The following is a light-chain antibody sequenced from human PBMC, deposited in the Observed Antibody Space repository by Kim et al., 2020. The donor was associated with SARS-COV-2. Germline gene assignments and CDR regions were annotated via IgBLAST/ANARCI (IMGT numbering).Light chain of an antibody. V-gene: IGKV3-11*01. Sequence: SPGERATLSCRASQSVSSYLAWYRQKPGQAPRLLIYDASNRATGIPARFSGSGSGTDFTLTISSLEPEDFAVYYCQQRSNWLTWTFGQGTKVDIK. CDR3: QQRSNWLTWT. CDR1: QSVSSY. CDR2: DAS. J-gene: IGKJ1*01.